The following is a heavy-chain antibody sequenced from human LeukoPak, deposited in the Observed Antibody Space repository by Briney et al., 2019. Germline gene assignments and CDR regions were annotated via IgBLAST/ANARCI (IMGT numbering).Heavy chain of an antibody. J-gene: IGHJ4*02. CDR2: IYYSGST. Sequence: PSETLSLTCTVSGGSISSYYWSWIRQPPGKGLEWIGYIYYSGSTNYNPSLKSRVTISVDTSKNQFSLKLSSVTAADTAVCYCARWIGDYGDYWGQGTLVTVSS. CDR1: GGSISSYY. CDR3: ARWIGDYGDY. D-gene: IGHD2-2*03. V-gene: IGHV4-59*01.